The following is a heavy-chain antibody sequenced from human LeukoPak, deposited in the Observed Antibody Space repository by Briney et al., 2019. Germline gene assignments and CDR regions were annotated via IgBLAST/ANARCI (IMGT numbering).Heavy chain of an antibody. J-gene: IGHJ4*02. CDR1: GGSISGGSYH. D-gene: IGHD1-26*01. V-gene: IGHV4-39*01. Sequence: SETLSLTCTVSGGSISGGSYHWGWVRQPPGKGLEWIGNTHYSGSTYYNPSLKSPVTISVGTSKNQFSLQLSSVTAADTAVYYCAGRVGASIWTGMHFWGQGTLVTVSS. CDR3: AGRVGASIWTGMHF. CDR2: THYSGST.